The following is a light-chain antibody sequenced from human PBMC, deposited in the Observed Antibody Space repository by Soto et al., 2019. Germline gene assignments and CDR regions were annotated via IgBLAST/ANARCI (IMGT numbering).Light chain of an antibody. CDR2: AAS. J-gene: IGKJ5*01. CDR1: QGISSY. Sequence: QLTQSPSSLSASAGDRDTITCRASQGISSYLAWYQKKPGKAPNLLIYAASTLQSGVPSRFSGSGSGTDFTLTISSLQPEDFATYYCQQLNTYPITFGQGTRLEIK. CDR3: QQLNTYPIT. V-gene: IGKV1-9*01.